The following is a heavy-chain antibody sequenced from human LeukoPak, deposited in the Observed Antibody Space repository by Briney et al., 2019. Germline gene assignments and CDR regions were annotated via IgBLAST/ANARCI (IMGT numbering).Heavy chain of an antibody. CDR2: ISSSSSYI. CDR3: ARGRYCSSTSCYSYGMDV. CDR1: GFTFSSYS. V-gene: IGHV3-21*01. Sequence: GGSLRLPCAASGFTFSSYSMNWVRQAPGKGLEWVSSISSSSSYIYYADSVKGRFTISRDNAENSLYLQMNSLRAEDTAVYYCARGRYCSSTSCYSYGMDVWGKGTTVTVSS. J-gene: IGHJ6*04. D-gene: IGHD2-2*01.